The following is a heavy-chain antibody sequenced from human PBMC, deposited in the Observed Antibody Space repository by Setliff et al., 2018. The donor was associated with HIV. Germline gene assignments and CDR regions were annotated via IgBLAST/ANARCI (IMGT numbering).Heavy chain of an antibody. D-gene: IGHD1-1*01. CDR1: GGSISSFY. CDR2: IYYSGST. J-gene: IGHJ6*03. Sequence: SETLSLTCTVSGGSISSFYWSWIRQPPGKGLEWIGYIYYSGSTSYNPSLRSRVTISVDTSKTQFSLKLSSVTAADTAVYYCARHAPRNHDLAGVFYPYYMDVWGKGTTVTVSS. V-gene: IGHV4-59*08. CDR3: ARHAPRNHDLAGVFYPYYMDV.